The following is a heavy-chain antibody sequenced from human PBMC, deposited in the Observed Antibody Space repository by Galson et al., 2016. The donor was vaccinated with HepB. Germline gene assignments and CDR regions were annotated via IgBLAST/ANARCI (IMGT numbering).Heavy chain of an antibody. CDR1: GFSFSTSG. Sequence: SLRLSCAASGFSFSTSGMSWVRQTPGRGLEWVSGITGSGATTHYADSVKGRFTMSRDNSKNTLYLDMNNLRAGDTAVYYCGKHWGVDYWGQGALVTVSS. D-gene: IGHD3-16*01. J-gene: IGHJ4*02. CDR2: ITGSGATT. CDR3: GKHWGVDY. V-gene: IGHV3-23*01.